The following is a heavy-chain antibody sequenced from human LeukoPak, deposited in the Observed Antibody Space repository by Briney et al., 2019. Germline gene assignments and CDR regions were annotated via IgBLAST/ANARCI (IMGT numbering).Heavy chain of an antibody. Sequence: ASVKVSCKVSGYTLTELSMHWVRQAPGKGLEWMGGFDPEDGETIYAQKFQGRVTMTEDTSTDTAYMELSSLRSEDTAVYYCARVKGYQLPPYYYYGMDVWGQGTTVTVSS. V-gene: IGHV1-24*01. CDR1: GYTLTELS. CDR3: ARVKGYQLPPYYYYGMDV. J-gene: IGHJ6*02. D-gene: IGHD2-2*01. CDR2: FDPEDGET.